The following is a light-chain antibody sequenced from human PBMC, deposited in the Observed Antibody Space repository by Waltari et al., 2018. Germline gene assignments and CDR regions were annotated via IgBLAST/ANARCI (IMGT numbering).Light chain of an antibody. Sequence: DIVMTQSPATLSLSPGERATLSCRASQSISIFLAWYQQKAGQAPRLLIYDASNRATGIPARFSGSGSGTDFTLTITSLEPEDSAVYYCQQRSHWPSRLTFGPGTTVDIK. CDR3: QQRSHWPSRLT. CDR1: QSISIF. CDR2: DAS. V-gene: IGKV3-11*01. J-gene: IGKJ3*01.